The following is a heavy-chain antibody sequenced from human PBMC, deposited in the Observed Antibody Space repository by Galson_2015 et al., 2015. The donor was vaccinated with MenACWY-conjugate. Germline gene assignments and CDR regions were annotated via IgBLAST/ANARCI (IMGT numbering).Heavy chain of an antibody. CDR1: GFTFSRYD. J-gene: IGHJ4*02. CDR2: IWYNGSKT. Sequence: SLRLSCAASGFTFSRYDMNWVRQAPAKGLEWLAVIWYNGSKTHYADSVKGRFTISRDNSKNSAYLQMNSLRAEDTAMYYCFAMNSGIDYWGQGTLVTVSS. D-gene: IGHD1-26*01. CDR3: FAMNSGIDY. V-gene: IGHV3-33*03.